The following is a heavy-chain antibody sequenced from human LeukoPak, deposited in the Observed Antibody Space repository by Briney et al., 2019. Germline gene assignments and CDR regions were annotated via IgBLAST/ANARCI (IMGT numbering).Heavy chain of an antibody. CDR2: ISSSGSTI. J-gene: IGHJ6*02. V-gene: IGHV3-11*01. Sequence: PGGSLRLSCAASGFTFSDYYMSWIRQAPGKGLEWVSYISSSGSTIYYADSVKGRFTISRDNAKNSLYLQMNSLRAEDTAVYYCARDLQKTGCRKCGYGMDVWAKGPRSPSP. CDR1: GFTFSDYY. D-gene: IGHD3-9*01. CDR3: ARDLQKTGCRKCGYGMDV.